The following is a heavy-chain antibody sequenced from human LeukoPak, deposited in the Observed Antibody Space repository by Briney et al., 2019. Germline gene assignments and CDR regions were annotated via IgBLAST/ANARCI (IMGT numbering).Heavy chain of an antibody. CDR2: INTNTGNP. Sequence: ASVKVSCKASGYTFTGYYMHWVRQAPGQGLEWMGWINTNTGNPTYAQGFTGRFVFSLDTSVSTAYLQISSLKAEDTAVYYCATIPTTVPYYWGQGTLVTVSS. D-gene: IGHD4-17*01. CDR3: ATIPTTVPYY. V-gene: IGHV7-4-1*02. CDR1: GYTFTGYY. J-gene: IGHJ4*02.